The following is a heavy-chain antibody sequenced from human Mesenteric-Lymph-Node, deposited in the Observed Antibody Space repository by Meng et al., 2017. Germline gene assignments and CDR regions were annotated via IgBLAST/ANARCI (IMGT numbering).Heavy chain of an antibody. J-gene: IGHJ4*02. V-gene: IGHV3-74*01. CDR2: ISHDGADT. CDR1: GFSFKDYV. Sequence: GESLKISCAASGFSFKDYVMNWVRQAPGEGLVWVSRISHDGADTRYADSVKGRFTISRDNAKNTVYLQANSLRVEDTAVYFCTRDVDWKLYDYWGQGTLVTV. D-gene: IGHD2-2*03. CDR3: TRDVDWKLYDY.